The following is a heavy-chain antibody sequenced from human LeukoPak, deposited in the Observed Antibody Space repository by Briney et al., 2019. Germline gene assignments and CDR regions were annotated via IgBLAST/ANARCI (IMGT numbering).Heavy chain of an antibody. CDR2: IWYDASNK. CDR1: GFTFSSFG. V-gene: IGHV3-33*01. J-gene: IGHJ5*02. Sequence: GRSLRLSCAASGFTFSSFGTHWVRQAPGKGLEWVAVIWYDASNKYYADSVKGRFTISRDNSKNTLYLQMNSLRDDDTAVYYCVRGVGVSRFNYLDPWGQGTLVIVSS. D-gene: IGHD1-7*01. CDR3: VRGVGVSRFNYLDP.